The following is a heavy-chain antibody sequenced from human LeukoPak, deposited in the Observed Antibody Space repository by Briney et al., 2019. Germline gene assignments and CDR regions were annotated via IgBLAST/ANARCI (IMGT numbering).Heavy chain of an antibody. V-gene: IGHV4-39*07. J-gene: IGHJ4*02. CDR2: VYYSGNT. Sequence: PSETLSLTCTVSGGSITSSSYYWGWIRQPPGKGLEWIGTVYYSGNTYYSPSLRSRVTILLDTSMNQFSLNLTSATVADTAVYYCARREAGTENPDIVASTYFDYWGRGTLVTVSS. CDR1: GGSITSSSYY. CDR3: ARREAGTENPDIVASTYFDY. D-gene: IGHD5-12*01.